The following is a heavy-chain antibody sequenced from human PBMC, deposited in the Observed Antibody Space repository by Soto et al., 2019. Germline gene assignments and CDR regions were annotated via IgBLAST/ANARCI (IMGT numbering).Heavy chain of an antibody. D-gene: IGHD6-6*01. V-gene: IGHV4-34*01. CDR1: GVSFSGYY. Sequence: SETLSLTCAVYGVSFSGYYWSWIRQPPGKGLEWIGEINHSGSTNYNPSLKSRVTISVDTSKNQFSLKLSSVTAADTAVYYCASYLRAARPRYSAFDIWGQGTMVTVSS. J-gene: IGHJ3*02. CDR3: ASYLRAARPRYSAFDI. CDR2: INHSGST.